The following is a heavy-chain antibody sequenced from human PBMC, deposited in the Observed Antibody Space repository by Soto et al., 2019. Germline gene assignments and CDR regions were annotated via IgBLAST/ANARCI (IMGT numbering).Heavy chain of an antibody. Sequence: ASVKVSCKASGYTFTSYGISWVRQAPGQGLEWMGWISAYNGNTNYAQKLQGRVTMTTDTSTSTAYMELRSLRSDDTAVYYCARIVRETIFGVVSRYFDYWGQGILVTVSS. V-gene: IGHV1-18*01. D-gene: IGHD3-3*01. J-gene: IGHJ4*02. CDR2: ISAYNGNT. CDR3: ARIVRETIFGVVSRYFDY. CDR1: GYTFTSYG.